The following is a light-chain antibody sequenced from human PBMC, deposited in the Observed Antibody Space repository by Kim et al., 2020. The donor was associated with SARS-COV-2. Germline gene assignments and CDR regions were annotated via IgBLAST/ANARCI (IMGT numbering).Light chain of an antibody. CDR3: QVWDSSTVI. CDR2: RDS. J-gene: IGLJ2*01. V-gene: IGLV3-9*01. CDR1: NIGNKN. Sequence: SYELTQPLSVSVALGQTARITCGGNNIGNKNVHWYQQKAGQAPVLVIYRDSSRPSGIPERCSGSKSGNTATLTISRVQAGDEADYYCQVWDSSTVIFGGGTKLTVL.